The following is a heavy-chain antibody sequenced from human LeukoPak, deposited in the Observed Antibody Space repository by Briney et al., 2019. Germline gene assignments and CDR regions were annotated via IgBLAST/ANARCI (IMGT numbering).Heavy chain of an antibody. J-gene: IGHJ5*01. Sequence: APVKVSCKASSRISWVRQAPGQGLEGMARMGTYEGDTYYAQKFKGRATVTTDRSTSTAYMELRTLSSDDTAVYYCARGLWNFDDSDGYTKDFDSWGQGTLITVSS. D-gene: IGHD3-22*01. CDR2: MGTYEGDT. V-gene: IGHV1-18*01. CDR1: SR. CDR3: ARGLWNFDDSDGYTKDFDS.